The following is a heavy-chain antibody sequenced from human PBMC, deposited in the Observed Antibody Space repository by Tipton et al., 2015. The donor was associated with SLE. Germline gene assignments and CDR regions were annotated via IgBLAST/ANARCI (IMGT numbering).Heavy chain of an antibody. V-gene: IGHV4-59*01. CDR1: GDSMSSYY. Sequence: TLSLTCTVSGDSMSSYYWNWIRLSPGKGLEWIGYISFSGGTNHNPSLKSRLAISLDTSKNQISLSLSSVTPADTAVYYCASGWGGGPITVSGVPHPMDVWGQGTTVTVS. CDR2: ISFSGGT. J-gene: IGHJ6*02. D-gene: IGHD3-3*01. CDR3: ASGWGGGPITVSGVPHPMDV.